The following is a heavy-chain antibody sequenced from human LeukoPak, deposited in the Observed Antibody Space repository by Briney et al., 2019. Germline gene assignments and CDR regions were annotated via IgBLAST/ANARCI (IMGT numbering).Heavy chain of an antibody. V-gene: IGHV3-30*02. Sequence: PGGSLRLSCAAPGFTFSSYGMHRVRQAPGKGLEWVAFIRYDGSNKYYADSVKGRFTISRDNSKNTRNLQMNSLRAEDTAVYYCAKEAPYYYDSSGPFDYWGQGTLVTVSS. CDR1: GFTFSSYG. CDR3: AKEAPYYYDSSGPFDY. D-gene: IGHD3-22*01. CDR2: IRYDGSNK. J-gene: IGHJ4*02.